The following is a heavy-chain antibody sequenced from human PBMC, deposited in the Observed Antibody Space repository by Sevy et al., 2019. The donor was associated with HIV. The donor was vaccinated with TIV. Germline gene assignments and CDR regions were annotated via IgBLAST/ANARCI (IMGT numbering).Heavy chain of an antibody. Sequence: ASVKVSCKASGGTFSSYAISWVRQAPGQGLEWMGGIIPIFGTANYAQKFQGRVTITADESTSTAYMELSSLRSEDTAVYYCARDRTRYGYNPHFYYWGQGTLVTVSS. CDR3: ARDRTRYGYNPHFYY. CDR2: IIPIFGTA. CDR1: GGTFSSYA. V-gene: IGHV1-69*13. J-gene: IGHJ4*02. D-gene: IGHD5-12*01.